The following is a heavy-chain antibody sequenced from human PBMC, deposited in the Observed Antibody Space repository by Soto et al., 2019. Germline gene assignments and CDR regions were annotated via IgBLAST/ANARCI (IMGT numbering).Heavy chain of an antibody. CDR3: ARALNRGGTYSAFDN. J-gene: IGHJ4*02. D-gene: IGHD1-26*01. CDR2: ISTHNGNR. V-gene: IGHV1-18*01. Sequence: QVPLVQSGAEVKKPGASVTVSCKTSGYTPTTYAICWVRQAPGQGLEWMDLISTHNGNRNSAQKIPGTLPTTTDHSKKEAYRELRSLRSDATAVYYWARALNRGGTYSAFDNWGQGTLVTVSS. CDR1: GYTPTTYA.